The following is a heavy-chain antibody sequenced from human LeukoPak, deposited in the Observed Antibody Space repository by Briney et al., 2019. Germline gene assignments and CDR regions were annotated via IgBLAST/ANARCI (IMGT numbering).Heavy chain of an antibody. D-gene: IGHD2-15*01. CDR2: MNPNSGNT. V-gene: IGHV1-8*03. Sequence: GASVKVSCKASGYTFTIYDINWVRQATGQGLEWMGWMNPNSGNTGYAQKFQGRVTITRNTSISTAYMELSSLRSEDTAVYYCARGGYCSGGSCYLVYWGQGTLVTVSS. CDR3: ARGGYCSGGSCYLVY. J-gene: IGHJ4*02. CDR1: GYTFTIYD.